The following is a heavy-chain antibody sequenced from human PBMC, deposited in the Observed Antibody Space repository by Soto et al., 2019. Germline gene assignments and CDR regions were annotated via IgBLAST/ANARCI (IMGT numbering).Heavy chain of an antibody. CDR2: IIPVFGIA. V-gene: IGHV1-69*08. J-gene: IGHJ6*02. CDR3: AREDRDRETGLVPAAIDGMDV. D-gene: IGHD2-2*01. CDR1: GGTFSRYS. Sequence: QVQLVQSGAEVKKPGSSVKVSCKASGGTFSRYSFTWVRQAPGHGLEWMGRIIPVFGIASYAQKFQGRVTITAATYTSTSYMELSSMRSEDTAVYYCAREDRDRETGLVPAAIDGMDVWGQGTTVTVSS.